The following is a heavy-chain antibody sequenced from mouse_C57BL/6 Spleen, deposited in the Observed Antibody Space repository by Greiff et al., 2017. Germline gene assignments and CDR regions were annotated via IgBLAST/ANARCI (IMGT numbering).Heavy chain of an antibody. CDR1: GYAFSSSW. CDR2: IYPGDGDT. CDR3: ARLDSSGFHFAY. J-gene: IGHJ3*01. Sequence: VQLQQSGPELVKPGASVKISCKASGYAFSSSWMNWVKQRPGKGLEWIGRIYPGDGDTNYNGKFKGKATLTADKSSSTAYMQLSSLTSEDSAVYFCARLDSSGFHFAYWGQGTLVTVSA. V-gene: IGHV1-82*01. D-gene: IGHD3-2*02.